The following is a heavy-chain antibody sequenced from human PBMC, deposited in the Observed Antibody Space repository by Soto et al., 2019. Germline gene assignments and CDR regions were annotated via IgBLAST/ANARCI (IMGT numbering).Heavy chain of an antibody. CDR3: AREGRDGYNRVWFDP. CDR1: GFTFSSYG. D-gene: IGHD5-12*01. V-gene: IGHV3-33*01. CDR2: IWYDGSNK. J-gene: IGHJ5*02. Sequence: QVQLVESGGGVVQPGRSLRLSCAASGFTFSSYGMHWVRQAPGKGLEWVAVIWYDGSNKYYADSVKGRFTISRDNSKNTLYLQMNSLRAEDTAVYYCAREGRDGYNRVWFDPWGQGTLVTVSS.